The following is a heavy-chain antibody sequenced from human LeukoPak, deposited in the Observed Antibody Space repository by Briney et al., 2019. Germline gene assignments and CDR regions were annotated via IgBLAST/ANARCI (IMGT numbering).Heavy chain of an antibody. Sequence: SETLSPTCTVSGGSVKSPTSYWSWIRQPPGKGLEWIGNVYYIGTTSYNSSLKSRVSTSVDTLKNQFSLEVKSMTSEDTAVYYCARNTSSSPWFDPWGQGTLVTVSS. V-gene: IGHV4-61*01. CDR3: ARNTSSSPWFDP. D-gene: IGHD6-6*01. CDR1: GGSVKSPTSY. CDR2: VYYIGTT. J-gene: IGHJ5*02.